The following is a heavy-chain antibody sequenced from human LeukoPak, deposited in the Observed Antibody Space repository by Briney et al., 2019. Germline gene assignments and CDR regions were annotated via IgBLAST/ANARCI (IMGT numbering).Heavy chain of an antibody. V-gene: IGHV4-39*01. CDR2: IYYSGST. CDR1: GGSISSSIYY. J-gene: IGHJ4*02. D-gene: IGHD2-2*01. Sequence: SETLSLTCTVSGGSISSSIYYWGWIRQPPGKGLEWIGSIYYSGSTYYNPSLKSRVTISVDTSKNQFSLKLRSVTAADTAVYFCARHPEYCSSTSCYPYYFDYWGQGTLVTVSS. CDR3: ARHPEYCSSTSCYPYYFDY.